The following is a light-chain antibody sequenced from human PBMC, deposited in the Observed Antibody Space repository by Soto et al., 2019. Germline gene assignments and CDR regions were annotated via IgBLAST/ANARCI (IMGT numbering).Light chain of an antibody. CDR3: QQHYTTPLT. Sequence: DIVMTQSPDSLAVSLGERATINCKSSQSVLYSSNNKNYLAWYQLKPGQPPKLLIYWASTRESGVPDRFSGSGSGTDFTLTISSLQAEDVAVYSCQQHYTTPLTFGGGTKVEIK. V-gene: IGKV4-1*01. CDR1: QSVLYSSNNKNY. CDR2: WAS. J-gene: IGKJ4*01.